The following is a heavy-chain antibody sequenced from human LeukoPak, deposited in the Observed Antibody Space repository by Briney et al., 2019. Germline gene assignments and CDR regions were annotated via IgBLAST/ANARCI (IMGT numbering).Heavy chain of an antibody. CDR2: IYYSGST. CDR1: GGSLNSSRYY. J-gene: IGHJ5*02. CDR3: ARSTIFGVVIQFNWFDP. Sequence: SETPSLTCTVSGGSLNSSRYYWGWIRQPPGKGLEWIGSIYYSGSTYYNPSLKSRVTISVDTSKNQFSLKLSSVTAADTAVYYCARSTIFGVVIQFNWFDPWGQGTLVTVSS. D-gene: IGHD3-3*01. V-gene: IGHV4-39*01.